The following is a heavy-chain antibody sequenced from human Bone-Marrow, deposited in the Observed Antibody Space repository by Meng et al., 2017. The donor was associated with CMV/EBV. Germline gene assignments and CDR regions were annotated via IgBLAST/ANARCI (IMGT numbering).Heavy chain of an antibody. Sequence: GGSLRLSCAASGFTFADYAMHWVRHAPGKGLEWVSGISWNSVNMGYADSVKGRFTISRDNAKNSLYLHMISLRPEDTALYYCAKDRRYCSSTTCYGDSGYYGMDVWGQGTTVTVSS. D-gene: IGHD2-2*01. J-gene: IGHJ6*02. CDR1: GFTFADYA. CDR2: ISWNSVNM. CDR3: AKDRRYCSSTTCYGDSGYYGMDV. V-gene: IGHV3-9*01.